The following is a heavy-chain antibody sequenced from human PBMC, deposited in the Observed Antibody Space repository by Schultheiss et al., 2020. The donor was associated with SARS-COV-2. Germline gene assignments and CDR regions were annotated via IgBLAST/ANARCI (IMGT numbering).Heavy chain of an antibody. CDR1: GFTFSIYV. V-gene: IGHV3-64*01. Sequence: GESLKISCAASGFTFSIYVMHWVRQAPGKGLEYVSAISGNGDSTYYANSVKGRFIISRDNSKNTLYLQMDSLRAEDMAVYYCARNWYFDLWGRGTLVTVSS. J-gene: IGHJ2*01. CDR3: ARNWYFDL. CDR2: ISGNGDST.